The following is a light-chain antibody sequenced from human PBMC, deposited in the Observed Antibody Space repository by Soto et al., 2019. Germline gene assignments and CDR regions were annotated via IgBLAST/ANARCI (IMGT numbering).Light chain of an antibody. CDR1: SSDIGAGYD. CDR3: QSYDSNLSGSHVV. J-gene: IGLJ2*01. CDR2: DNN. V-gene: IGLV1-40*01. Sequence: QSVLTQPPSVSGAPGQRVTISCTGSSSDIGAGYDVHWYQQLPGTAPKLLIYDNNDRPSGVPDRFSGSKSGTSASLAITGLQAEDEADYYCQSYDSNLSGSHVVFGGGTKLTVL.